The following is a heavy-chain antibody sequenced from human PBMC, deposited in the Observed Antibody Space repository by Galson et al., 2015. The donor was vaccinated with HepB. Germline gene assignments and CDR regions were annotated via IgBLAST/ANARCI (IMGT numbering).Heavy chain of an antibody. CDR1: GVTFSSYG. D-gene: IGHD2-2*01. Sequence: SLRLSCAASGVTFSSYGMHWVGQAPGEGLEWVAVIWDDGSDRQYGDSVKGRFTISRDNSKNTLYLQMNSLRAEDTAVYYCVRDRPQGPAARNDAFDIWGQGTMVAVSS. V-gene: IGHV3-33*01. CDR2: IWDDGSDR. CDR3: VRDRPQGPAARNDAFDI. J-gene: IGHJ3*02.